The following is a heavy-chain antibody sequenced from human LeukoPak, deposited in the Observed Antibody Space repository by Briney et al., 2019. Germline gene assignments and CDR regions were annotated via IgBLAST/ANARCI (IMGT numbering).Heavy chain of an antibody. V-gene: IGHV3-9*03. CDR2: ISWNSGSI. J-gene: IGHJ4*02. D-gene: IGHD2-15*01. CDR1: GFTFDDYA. CDR3: AKEYCSDGSCYLD. Sequence: GGSLRLSCAASGFTFDDYAMHWVRQAPGKGLGWGSGISWNSGSIGYADSVKGRFTISRDNAKNSLYLQMNSLRAEDMALYYCAKEYCSDGSCYLDWGQGTLVTVSS.